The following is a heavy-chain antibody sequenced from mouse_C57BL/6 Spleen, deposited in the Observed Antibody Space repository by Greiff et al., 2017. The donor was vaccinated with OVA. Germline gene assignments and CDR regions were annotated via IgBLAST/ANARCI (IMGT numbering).Heavy chain of an antibody. CDR3: ASLHYYGSSYFDY. V-gene: IGHV1-82*01. Sequence: VQLQQSGPELVKPGASVKISCKASGYAFSSSWMNWVKQRPGKGLEWIGRIYPGDGDTNYNGKFKGKATLTADKSSSTAYMQRSSLTSEDSAVYFCASLHYYGSSYFDYWGQGTTLTVSS. J-gene: IGHJ2*01. D-gene: IGHD1-1*01. CDR1: GYAFSSSW. CDR2: IYPGDGDT.